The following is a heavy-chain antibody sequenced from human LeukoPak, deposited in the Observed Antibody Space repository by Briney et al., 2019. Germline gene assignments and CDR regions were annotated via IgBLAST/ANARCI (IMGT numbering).Heavy chain of an antibody. CDR3: AKDPAYSGSYDAFDI. CDR2: ISGSGGST. Sequence: GGSLRLSCAASGFTFSSYAMSWVRQAPGKGLEWVSSISGSGGSTYYADSVKGRFTISRDNSKNTLYLQMNSLRAEDTAVYYCAKDPAYSGSYDAFDIWGQGTMVTVSS. D-gene: IGHD1-26*01. CDR1: GFTFSSYA. J-gene: IGHJ3*02. V-gene: IGHV3-23*01.